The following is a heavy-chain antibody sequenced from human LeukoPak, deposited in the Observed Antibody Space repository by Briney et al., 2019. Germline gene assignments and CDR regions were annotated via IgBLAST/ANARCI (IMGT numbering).Heavy chain of an antibody. V-gene: IGHV4-39*07. CDR3: AREHFDRNKGHVRAFPI. J-gene: IGHJ3*02. D-gene: IGHD1-14*01. CDR1: GGSISSSSYY. CDR2: MYYSGST. Sequence: SETLSLTCTVSGGSISSSSYYWGWIRQPPGKGLEWIGSMYYSGSTYYNPSLKSRVTISVDTSKNQFSLKLSSVTAADTAVYYCAREHFDRNKGHVRAFPIWGQGTMVTVSS.